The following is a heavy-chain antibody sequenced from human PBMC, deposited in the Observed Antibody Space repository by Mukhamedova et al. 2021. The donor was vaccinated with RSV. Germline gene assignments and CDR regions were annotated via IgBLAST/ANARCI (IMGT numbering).Heavy chain of an antibody. V-gene: IGHV4-38-2*01. Sequence: IGSIYHSGSTYYNPSLKSRVTISVDTSKNQFSLKLSSVTAADTAVYYCARTPRGVVIAIPGDYYYYMDVWGPGTTVTVSS. J-gene: IGHJ6*03. CDR3: ARTPRGVVIAIPGDYYYYMDV. CDR2: IYHSGST. D-gene: IGHD2-21*01.